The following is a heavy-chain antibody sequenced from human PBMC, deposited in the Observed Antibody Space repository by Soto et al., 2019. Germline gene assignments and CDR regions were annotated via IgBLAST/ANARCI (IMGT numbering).Heavy chain of an antibody. Sequence: QVTLKESGPVLVKPTETLTLRCTVSGLSITDSEMGVSWIRQPPGQPLEWLAHIDSSGEKSYRTFLKSRLATSKDTSKSQIVLTMTSMDPADTATYYCARRHLAVAVSPWFDPWGQGIPVTVSS. CDR2: IDSSGEK. J-gene: IGHJ5*02. CDR1: GLSITDSEMG. CDR3: ARRHLAVAVSPWFDP. V-gene: IGHV2-26*01. D-gene: IGHD6-19*01.